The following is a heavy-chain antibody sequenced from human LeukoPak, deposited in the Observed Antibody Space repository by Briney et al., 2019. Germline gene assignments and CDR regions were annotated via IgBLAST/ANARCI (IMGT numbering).Heavy chain of an antibody. D-gene: IGHD1-26*01. CDR2: INPNSGGT. J-gene: IGHJ4*02. Sequence: ASVKVSCKASGYTFTGYYMHWVRQAPGQGLEWMRWINPNSGGTNYAQKFQGRVTMTRDTSISTAYMELSRLRSDDTAVYYCARASSGSSLEPDYWGQGTLVTVSS. CDR3: ARASSGSSLEPDY. CDR1: GYTFTGYY. V-gene: IGHV1-2*02.